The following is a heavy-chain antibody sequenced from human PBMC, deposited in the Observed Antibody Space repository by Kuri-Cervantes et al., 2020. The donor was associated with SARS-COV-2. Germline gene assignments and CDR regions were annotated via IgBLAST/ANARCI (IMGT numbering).Heavy chain of an antibody. Sequence: LRLSCTVSGGSISSGDYYWSWIRQPPGKGLEWIGYIYYSGSTYYNPSLKSRVTISVDTSKNQFSLKLSSVTAADTAVYYCARGGVVPVSFGYWGQGTLVTVSS. J-gene: IGHJ4*02. CDR3: ARGGVVPVSFGY. V-gene: IGHV4-30-4*08. D-gene: IGHD2-21*01. CDR1: GGSISSGDYY. CDR2: IYYSGST.